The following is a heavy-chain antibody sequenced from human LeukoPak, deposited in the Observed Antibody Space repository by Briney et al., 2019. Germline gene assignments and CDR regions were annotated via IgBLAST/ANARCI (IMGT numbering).Heavy chain of an antibody. CDR1: GFTFSNAW. CDR2: IKSKTDGGTT. D-gene: IGHD5-18*01. J-gene: IGHJ6*03. CDR3: TTVDTAMVYYYYYYYMDV. Sequence: GGSLRLSCAASGFTFSNAWMSWVRQAPGKGVEWVGRIKSKTDGGTTDYAAAVKGRFTISRDDSKNTLYLQMNSLKTEDTAVYYCTTVDTAMVYYYYYYYMDVWGKGTTVTVSS. V-gene: IGHV3-15*01.